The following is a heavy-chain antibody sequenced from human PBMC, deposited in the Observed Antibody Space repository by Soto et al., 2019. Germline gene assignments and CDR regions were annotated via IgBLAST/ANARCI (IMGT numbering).Heavy chain of an antibody. CDR1: GDSMSSSNW. J-gene: IGHJ3*01. D-gene: IGHD3-22*01. V-gene: IGHV4-39*01. CDR2: ISHTGTA. CDR3: ARLAYDANGFNVYGDDAFAL. Sequence: KASETLSLTCTVSGDSMSSSNWWNWVRQPPGKGLEWIGTISHTGTAYYNPSLESRVAVSVGTSENQFSLNLSSVTAADTAVYYCARLAYDANGFNVYGDDAFALWGQGTMVTVSS.